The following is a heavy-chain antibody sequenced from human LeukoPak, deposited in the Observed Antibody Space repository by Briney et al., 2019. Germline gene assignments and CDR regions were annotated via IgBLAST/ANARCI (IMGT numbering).Heavy chain of an antibody. J-gene: IGHJ5*02. CDR3: ARGKEDFNFLYSNGWYYNWFDP. CDR1: GFTFSSYA. V-gene: IGHV3-23*01. CDR2: ISGSGGST. Sequence: LAGGSLRLSCAASGFTFSSYAMSWVRQAPGKGLEWVSAISGSGGSTYYADSVKGRFTISRDNSKNTLYLQMNSLRAEDTAVYYCARGKEDFNFLYSNGWYYNWFDPWGQGTLVTVSS. D-gene: IGHD6-19*01.